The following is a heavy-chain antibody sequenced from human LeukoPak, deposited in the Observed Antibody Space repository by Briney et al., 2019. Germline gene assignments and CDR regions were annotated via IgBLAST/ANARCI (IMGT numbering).Heavy chain of an antibody. CDR1: GFTFSNFW. J-gene: IGHJ4*02. CDR3: SGRSDSHSIY. D-gene: IGHD4-11*01. V-gene: IGHV3-7*01. CDR2: IKPDGTDK. Sequence: GGSLRLSCAGSGFTFSNFWMNWVRQTPGKGLEWLANIKPDGTDKVYIDSVKGRFTISRDNAKNSVHLQLNSLRVEDTGVYYCSGRSDSHSIYWGQGTLVTVSS.